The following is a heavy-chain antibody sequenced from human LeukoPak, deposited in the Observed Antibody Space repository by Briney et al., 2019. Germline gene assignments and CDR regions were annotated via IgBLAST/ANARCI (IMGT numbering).Heavy chain of an antibody. CDR3: ARVRREIDYVWGSYRRSPFDY. CDR2: INPSGGST. J-gene: IGHJ4*02. Sequence: ASVKVSCKASGYTFTSYYMHWVRQAPGQGLEWMGIINPSGGSTSYAQKFQGRVTMTRDTSTSTVYMELSSLRSEDTAVYYRARVRREIDYVWGSYRRSPFDYWGQGTLVTVSS. D-gene: IGHD3-16*02. V-gene: IGHV1-46*01. CDR1: GYTFTSYY.